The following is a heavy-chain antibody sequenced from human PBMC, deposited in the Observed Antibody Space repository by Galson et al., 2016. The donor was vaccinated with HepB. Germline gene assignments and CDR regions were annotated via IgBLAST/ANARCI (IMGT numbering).Heavy chain of an antibody. CDR1: GFTFSNYA. D-gene: IGHD6-13*01. Sequence: SLRLSCAASGFTFSNYAMTWVRQTPGEGLEWVSTISGGGGSTYYTDSVKGRFTISRDNSKNTLYLQMKSLRAEETAVYYCTKGATSSRMWYFEYWGQGTLVTVSS. J-gene: IGHJ4*02. V-gene: IGHV3-23*01. CDR3: TKGATSSRMWYFEY. CDR2: ISGGGGST.